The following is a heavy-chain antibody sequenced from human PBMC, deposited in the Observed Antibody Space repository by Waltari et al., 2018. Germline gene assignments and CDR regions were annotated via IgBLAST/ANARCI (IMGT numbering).Heavy chain of an antibody. J-gene: IGHJ4*02. D-gene: IGHD6-6*01. V-gene: IGHV1-69*08. CDR3: ARDPPSSSSYATR. CDR1: GGTFSSYT. CDR2: IIPILGIA. Sequence: QVQLVQSGAEVKKPGSSVKVSCKASGGTFSSYTLSWVRQAPGQGLEWRGRIIPILGIANYAQKFQGRVTITADKSTSTAYMELSSLRSEDTAVYYCARDPPSSSSYATRWGQGTLVTVSS.